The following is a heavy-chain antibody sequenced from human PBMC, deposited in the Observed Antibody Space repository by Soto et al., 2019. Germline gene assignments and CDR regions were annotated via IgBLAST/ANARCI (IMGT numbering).Heavy chain of an antibody. J-gene: IGHJ4*02. V-gene: IGHV1-69*13. Sequence: SVKVSCKASGGTFSSYAMSWVRQAPGQGLEWMGGIIPIFGTANYAQKFQGRVTITADESTSTAYMELSSLRSEDTAVYYCARVGRNRYDFWSGPSYYFDYWGQGTLVTVSS. D-gene: IGHD3-3*01. CDR3: ARVGRNRYDFWSGPSYYFDY. CDR1: GGTFSSYA. CDR2: IIPIFGTA.